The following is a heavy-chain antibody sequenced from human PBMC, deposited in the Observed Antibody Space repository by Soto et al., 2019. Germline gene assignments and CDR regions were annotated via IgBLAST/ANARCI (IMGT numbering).Heavy chain of an antibody. D-gene: IGHD5-18*01. CDR1: GGSISNAAYS. CDR3: ARERGGYGLFDS. CDR2: IYPSGMP. J-gene: IGHJ4*02. Sequence: SETLSLTCTVSGGSISNAAYSWMWVRQPPGKGLEWIGYIYPSGMPFYNPSLRSRVTISIDRSNDQFSLNLKSVTAADTAVYYCARERGGYGLFDSWGQGTLVTVSS. V-gene: IGHV4-30-2*01.